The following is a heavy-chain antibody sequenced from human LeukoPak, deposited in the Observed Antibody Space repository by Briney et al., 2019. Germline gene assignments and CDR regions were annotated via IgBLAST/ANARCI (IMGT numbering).Heavy chain of an antibody. Sequence: PGGXLXXXXAAXGFTFSSYEMXWVRQAPGKGLXXXXYISXSGSTIYYADSVKGRFTISRDNAKNSLYLQMNSLRAEDTAVYYCARAYDSSGYYSYYFDYWGQGTLVTVSS. CDR2: ISXSGSTI. V-gene: IGHV3-48*03. D-gene: IGHD3-22*01. J-gene: IGHJ4*02. CDR1: GFTFSSYE. CDR3: ARAYDSSGYYSYYFDY.